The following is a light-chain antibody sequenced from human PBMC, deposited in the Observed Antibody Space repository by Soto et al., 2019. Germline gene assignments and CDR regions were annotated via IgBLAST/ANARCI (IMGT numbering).Light chain of an antibody. J-gene: IGKJ4*01. V-gene: IGKV3-20*01. Sequence: EIVLTQSPGTLSLSPGERATLSCRASQSVSSNFLAWYQEKPGQAPRLLIYGASSRATGIPDRFSGRGSGTDFTLTISRLEPEDFAVYYCRQYGRSLEFAFGGGTKVDIK. CDR1: QSVSSNF. CDR2: GAS. CDR3: RQYGRSLEFA.